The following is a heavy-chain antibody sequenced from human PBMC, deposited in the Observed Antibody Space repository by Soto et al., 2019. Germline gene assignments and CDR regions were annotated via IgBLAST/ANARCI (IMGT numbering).Heavy chain of an antibody. J-gene: IGHJ4*02. CDR3: AIVRVADSPLDH. D-gene: IGHD3-10*02. CDR1: GFIFSNNG. CDR2: MSYDGSAK. Sequence: GGSLRLSCEGSGFIFSNNGMHWVRQAPGKGLEWVAFMSYDGSAKFLADSVKGRFTISRDNSKSTLFLHMSSLRAEDTAMYYCAIVRVADSPLDHWGQGILVTVSS. V-gene: IGHV3-30*02.